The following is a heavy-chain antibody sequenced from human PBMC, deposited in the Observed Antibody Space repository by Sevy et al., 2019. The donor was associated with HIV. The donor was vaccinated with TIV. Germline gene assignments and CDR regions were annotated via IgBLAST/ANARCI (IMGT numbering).Heavy chain of an antibody. Sequence: SETLSLTCTVSGGSISSYYWSWIRQPPGKGLEWIGYIYYSGSTNYNPSLKSRVTISVDTSKNQFSLKLSSVTAADTAVYYCAGAGGGGYCSGGSCYPSRFDPWGQGTLVTVSS. D-gene: IGHD2-15*01. CDR1: GGSISSYY. CDR2: IYYSGST. V-gene: IGHV4-59*13. CDR3: AGAGGGGYCSGGSCYPSRFDP. J-gene: IGHJ5*02.